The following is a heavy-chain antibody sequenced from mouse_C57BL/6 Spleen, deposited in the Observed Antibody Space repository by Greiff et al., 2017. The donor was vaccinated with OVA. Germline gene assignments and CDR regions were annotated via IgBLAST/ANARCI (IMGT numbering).Heavy chain of an antibody. Sequence: VQLQQPGAELVKPGASVKLSCKASGYTFTSYWMHWVKQRPGRGLEWIGRIAPTSGGTKYNEKFKSKATLTVAKPSSTAYLPLSSLASEDSAVYSCARSRSSDGYFDVWGTGTTVTVSS. CDR2: IAPTSGGT. CDR3: ARSRSSDGYFDV. D-gene: IGHD1-1*01. J-gene: IGHJ1*03. CDR1: GYTFTSYW. V-gene: IGHV1-72*01.